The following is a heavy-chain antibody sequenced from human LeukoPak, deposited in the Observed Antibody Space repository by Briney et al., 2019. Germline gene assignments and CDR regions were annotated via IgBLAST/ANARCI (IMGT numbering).Heavy chain of an antibody. CDR2: IFSSDEK. CDR1: GFSLSNARMV. D-gene: IGHD5-18*01. Sequence: SGPTLVNPTETLTLTSTVSGFSLSNARMVVSWIRQPPGKALQWLAHIFSSDEKSYSTSLKNRLTISKDTSKSQVVLTMTNMDPVDTATYYCARRMKYSYGGMEYYFDYWGQGTLVTVSS. CDR3: ARRMKYSYGGMEYYFDY. J-gene: IGHJ4*02. V-gene: IGHV2-26*01.